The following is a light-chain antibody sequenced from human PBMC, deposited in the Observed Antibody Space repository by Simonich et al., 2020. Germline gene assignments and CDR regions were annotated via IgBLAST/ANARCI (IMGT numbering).Light chain of an antibody. CDR3: QSYDSSGWV. CDR2: EDN. V-gene: IGLV6-57*03. Sequence: NFMLTQPHSVSESPGKTVTISCTRRSGSIASNYVQWYQQRPGSAPTTVIYEDNQRPSGVPDRFSGAIDSSSNSASLTISGLKTEDEADYYCQSYDSSGWVFGGGTKLTVL. CDR1: SGSIASNY. J-gene: IGLJ3*02.